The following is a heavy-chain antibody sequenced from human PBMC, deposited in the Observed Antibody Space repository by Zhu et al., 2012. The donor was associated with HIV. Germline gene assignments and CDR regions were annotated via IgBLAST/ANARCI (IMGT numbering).Heavy chain of an antibody. Sequence: QLQLQGSGPRLLKPSETLSLTCTVSGGSITDPGYFWAWIRQPPGKGLEWIGSVYYSGDTYDSPSLKSRLTISVDTSKNQFSLQLRSLTAADTAVYYCAKSRTSGWYSYAFDVWGQGXVVSVSS. V-gene: IGHV4-39*01. D-gene: IGHD6-19*01. CDR3: AKSRTSGWYSYAFDV. J-gene: IGHJ3*01. CDR1: GGSITDPGYF. CDR2: VYYSGDT.